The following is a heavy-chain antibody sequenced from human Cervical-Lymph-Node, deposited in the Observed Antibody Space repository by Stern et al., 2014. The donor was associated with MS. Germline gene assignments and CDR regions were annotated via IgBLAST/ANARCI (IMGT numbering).Heavy chain of an antibody. D-gene: IGHD4/OR15-4a*01. CDR1: GFPILGYS. V-gene: IGHV3-21*01. CDR3: ARVRYRYGAYDF. J-gene: IGHJ4*02. CDR2: INSGSNYI. Sequence: EVQLVESGGGLVKPGGSLRLSCVASGFPILGYSLNWVRQAPGKGLEWVSSINSGSNYIYYEDSVKGRFTISRDNDRNSLYLQMNSLRANDTAVYYCARVRYRYGAYDFWGQGTPVTVSS.